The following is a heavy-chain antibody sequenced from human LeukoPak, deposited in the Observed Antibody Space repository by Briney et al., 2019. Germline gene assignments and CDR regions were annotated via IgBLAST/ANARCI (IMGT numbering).Heavy chain of an antibody. CDR2: IYTSGST. D-gene: IGHD3-10*01. Sequence: SSETLSLTCTASGGSISSYYWSWIRQPAGKGLEWIGRIYTSGSTNYNPSLKSRVTTSVDKSKNQFSLQLSSVTAADTAVYFCARRTRWVGESITYYGVDVWGQGTTVTVSS. CDR1: GGSISSYY. CDR3: ARRTRWVGESITYYGVDV. J-gene: IGHJ6*02. V-gene: IGHV4-4*07.